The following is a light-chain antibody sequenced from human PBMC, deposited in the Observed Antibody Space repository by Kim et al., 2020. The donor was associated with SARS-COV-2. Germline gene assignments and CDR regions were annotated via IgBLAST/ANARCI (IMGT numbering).Light chain of an antibody. CDR2: AAS. CDR1: QNIRSY. J-gene: IGKJ1*01. V-gene: IGKV1-39*01. CDR3: QQSYSTPPT. Sequence: DIQMTQSPSSLSASVGDRVTITCRASQNIRSYLNWYHQKPGKAPKLLIYAASSLQSGVPSRFSGSGSGTDFTLTISSLQPEDFATYYCQQSYSTPPTFGQGTKVDIK.